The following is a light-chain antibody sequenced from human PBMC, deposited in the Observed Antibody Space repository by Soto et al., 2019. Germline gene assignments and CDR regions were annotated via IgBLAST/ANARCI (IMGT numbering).Light chain of an antibody. CDR1: QYISTY. Sequence: DLQMTQSPSSLSAPVGDSPTVTCRASQYISTYLNWYQQKPGKAPKLLIFAASSLQSGVPSRFSGSRSGPDFTLTISSLQPEDFATYYCQQSYSSPPTFGQGTKVDIK. CDR2: AAS. CDR3: QQSYSSPPT. J-gene: IGKJ1*01. V-gene: IGKV1-39*01.